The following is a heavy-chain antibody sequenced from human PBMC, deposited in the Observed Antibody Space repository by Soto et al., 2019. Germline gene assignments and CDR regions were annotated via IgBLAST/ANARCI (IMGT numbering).Heavy chain of an antibody. CDR2: ISGSGGST. CDR3: AKSPRWLYYCDY. CDR1: GFTFSSYA. Sequence: EVQLLESGGGLVQPGGSLRLSCAASGFTFSSYAMSWVRQAPGKGLEWVSAISGSGGSTYYADSVKGRFTISRDNSKNTLYLQLNSLRAEDTAVYYCAKSPRWLYYCDYWGQGTLVTVAS. V-gene: IGHV3-23*01. J-gene: IGHJ4*02. D-gene: IGHD6-19*01.